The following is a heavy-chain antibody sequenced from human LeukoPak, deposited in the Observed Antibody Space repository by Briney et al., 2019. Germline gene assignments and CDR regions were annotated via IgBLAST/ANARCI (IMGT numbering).Heavy chain of an antibody. CDR3: ARELPREVTLDY. J-gene: IGHJ4*02. CDR1: GFTLSSYE. CDR2: INSDGSRT. D-gene: IGHD2-21*02. Sequence: GGSLRLSCAASGFTLSSYEMHWVRQAPGKGLVWVSRINSDGSRTGYADAVKGRFTISRDNAKNMLYLQMNSLRAEVTAIYYCARELPREVTLDYWGQGTLVTVSS. V-gene: IGHV3-74*01.